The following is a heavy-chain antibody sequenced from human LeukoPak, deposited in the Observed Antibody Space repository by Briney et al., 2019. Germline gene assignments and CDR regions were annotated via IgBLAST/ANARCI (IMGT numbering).Heavy chain of an antibody. CDR2: ISTDGSTT. J-gene: IGHJ4*02. CDR3: ARDYARAVEY. V-gene: IGHV3-74*01. CDR1: GVTFNSYW. Sequence: GGSLRLSCTASGVTFNSYWMQWFRQDPGKGLVWVSCISTDGSTTRYADSVKGRFTISRDNAKSTLYLQMNSLRAEDTAVYYCARDYARAVEYWGQGTLATVSS. D-gene: IGHD2-2*01.